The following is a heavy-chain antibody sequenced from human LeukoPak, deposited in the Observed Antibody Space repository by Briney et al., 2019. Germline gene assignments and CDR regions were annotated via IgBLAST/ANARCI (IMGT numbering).Heavy chain of an antibody. V-gene: IGHV3-23*01. Sequence: GGSLRLSCAASGFTFSIYAMSWVRQAPGKGLEWVSAISGSGGSTYYADSVKGRFTISRDNSKNTLYLQMNSLRAEDTAVYYCAKRPGGGLYYYYYMDVWGKGTTVTVSS. J-gene: IGHJ6*03. CDR3: AKRPGGGLYYYYYMDV. D-gene: IGHD2-15*01. CDR2: ISGSGGST. CDR1: GFTFSIYA.